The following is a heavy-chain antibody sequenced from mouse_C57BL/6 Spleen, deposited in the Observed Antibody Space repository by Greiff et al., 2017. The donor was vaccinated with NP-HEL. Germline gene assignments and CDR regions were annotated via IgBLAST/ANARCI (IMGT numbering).Heavy chain of an antibody. J-gene: IGHJ2*01. CDR3: TRALSTIGRYFDY. D-gene: IGHD2-14*01. CDR2: ISSGGDYI. Sequence: EVQLVESGEGLVKPGGSLKLSCAASGFTFSRYAMSWVRQTPEKRLEWVAYISSGGDYIYYADTVKGRFTISRDNARNTLYLQMSSLKSEDTAMYYCTRALSTIGRYFDYWGQGTTLTVSS. V-gene: IGHV5-9-1*02. CDR1: GFTFSRYA.